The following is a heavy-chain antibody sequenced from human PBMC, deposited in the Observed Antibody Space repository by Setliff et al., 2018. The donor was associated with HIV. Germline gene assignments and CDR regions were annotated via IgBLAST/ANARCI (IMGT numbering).Heavy chain of an antibody. V-gene: IGHV3-64D*08. Sequence: GGSLRLSCSSYGFTFSSFSMHWVRQAPGKGLQYVAGINGNGQTTYYGDSVKGRFTISRDNSKNPLSLQLNSLRPEDTAMYHCVRDFEYWSGVFVWGYFHFWGQGTPVTVSS. D-gene: IGHD3-3*01. J-gene: IGHJ4*02. CDR2: INGNGQTT. CDR1: GFTFSSFS. CDR3: VRDFEYWSGVFVWGYFHF.